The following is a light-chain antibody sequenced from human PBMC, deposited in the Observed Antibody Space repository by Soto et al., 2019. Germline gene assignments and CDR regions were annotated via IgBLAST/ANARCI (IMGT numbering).Light chain of an antibody. V-gene: IGKV3-20*01. J-gene: IGKJ2*01. CDR2: ASF. CDR3: QHYGRSHIYT. CDR1: QSFSSSY. Sequence: IVLTQSPGTLSLSPGERATLSCRASQSFSSSYLAWYQQQPGQAPRLLIYASFKRAAGIPDRFTGSDSGTDFTLPISRLEPEGFALYYCQHYGRSHIYTFRQGTRLEV.